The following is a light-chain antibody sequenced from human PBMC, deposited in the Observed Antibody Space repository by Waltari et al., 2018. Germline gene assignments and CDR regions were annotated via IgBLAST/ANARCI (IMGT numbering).Light chain of an antibody. V-gene: IGKV2-30*02. J-gene: IGKJ2*01. CDR2: KIS. CDR3: MQTTHWPRT. Sequence: DVVMTQSPLSLSVTLEQPASISCKSSQSLVHSDGKTYLNWFLQRPGQSPRRLIYKISNRESGVPDRFSGSGSGTDFTLTINRVEAEDVGVYYCMQTTHWPRTFGQGTKLEIK. CDR1: QSLVHSDGKTY.